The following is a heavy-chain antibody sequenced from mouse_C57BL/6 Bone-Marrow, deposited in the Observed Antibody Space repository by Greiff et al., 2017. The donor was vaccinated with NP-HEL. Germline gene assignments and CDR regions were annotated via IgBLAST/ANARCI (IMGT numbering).Heavy chain of an antibody. CDR1: GFTFSSYA. Sequence: EVKVVESGEGLVKPGGSLKLSCAASGFTFSSYAMSWVRQTPEKRLEWVAYISSGGDYIYYADTVKGRFTISSDNARNTLYLQMSSLKSEDTAMYYCTRENYYFDYWGQGTTLTVSS. J-gene: IGHJ2*01. V-gene: IGHV5-9-1*02. CDR3: TRENYYFDY. CDR2: ISSGGDYI.